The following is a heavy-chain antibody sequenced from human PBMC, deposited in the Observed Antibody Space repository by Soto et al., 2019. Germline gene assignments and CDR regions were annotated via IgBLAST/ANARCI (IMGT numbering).Heavy chain of an antibody. CDR2: INSDGSST. CDR1: GFTFSSYW. Sequence: GGSLRLSCAATGFTFSSYWMHWVRQAPGKGLVWVSRINSDGSSTTYADSVKGRFTISRDNAKNTLYLQMNSLRAEDTAVYYCVRGEGGWETYWGQGTLVTVSS. D-gene: IGHD6-19*01. CDR3: VRGEGGWETY. V-gene: IGHV3-74*01. J-gene: IGHJ4*02.